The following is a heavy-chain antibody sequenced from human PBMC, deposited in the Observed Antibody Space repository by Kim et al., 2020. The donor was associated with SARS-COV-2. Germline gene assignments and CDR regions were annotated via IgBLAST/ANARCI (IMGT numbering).Heavy chain of an antibody. CDR1: GFTFSSFG. V-gene: IGHV3-30*18. D-gene: IGHD6-6*01. CDR3: AKDSQRIGGRPQLYFYYMDV. CDR2: ISYDGSRK. J-gene: IGHJ6*03. Sequence: GGSLRLSCAASGFTFSSFGMHWVRQAPGKGLEWVAVISYDGSRKNYADSALGRFNISRDNSKNTLYLQMNSLTPEDTAVYYCAKDSQRIGGRPQLYFYYMDVWGKGNTVPVS.